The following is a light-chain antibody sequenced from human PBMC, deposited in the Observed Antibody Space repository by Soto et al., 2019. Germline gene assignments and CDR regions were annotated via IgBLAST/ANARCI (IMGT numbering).Light chain of an antibody. CDR1: QSVSSY. Sequence: EIVLTQSPATLSLSPGERATLSCRASQSVSSYLAWYQQKPGQAPRLLIYDASNRATGIPARFSGSGSGTDFTLTISSLEPEDFAFYYCQQCSNWPPLTFGQGTRLEIK. CDR2: DAS. CDR3: QQCSNWPPLT. J-gene: IGKJ5*01. V-gene: IGKV3-11*01.